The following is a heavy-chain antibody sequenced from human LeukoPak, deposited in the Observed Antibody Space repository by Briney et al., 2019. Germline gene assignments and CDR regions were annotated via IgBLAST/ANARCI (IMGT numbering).Heavy chain of an antibody. CDR2: IYYSGST. D-gene: IGHD3-10*01. CDR1: GGSIRSYY. J-gene: IGHJ4*02. CDR3: ARQGAGVPFDY. Sequence: PSETLSLTCTVSGGSIRSYYWSRTRQPPGKGPEWIGYIYYSGSTNYNPSLKSRVTISVDTSKNQFSLKLSSVTAADTAVYYCARQGAGVPFDYWGRGTLVTVSS. V-gene: IGHV4-59*08.